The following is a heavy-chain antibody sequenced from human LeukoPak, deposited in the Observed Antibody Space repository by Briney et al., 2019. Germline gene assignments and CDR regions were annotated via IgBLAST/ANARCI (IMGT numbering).Heavy chain of an antibody. D-gene: IGHD2-2*01. V-gene: IGHV3-74*01. Sequence: GGSLRLSCAASGFTFSSYWMHWVRQAPGEGLVWVSRIKSDGTLTNYADSVRGRFTISRDDAKNTLYLQMNSLRAEDTAVYYCTREIAAVPAASLGYWGQGTLVTVSS. CDR3: TREIAAVPAASLGY. CDR1: GFTFSSYW. CDR2: IKSDGTLT. J-gene: IGHJ4*02.